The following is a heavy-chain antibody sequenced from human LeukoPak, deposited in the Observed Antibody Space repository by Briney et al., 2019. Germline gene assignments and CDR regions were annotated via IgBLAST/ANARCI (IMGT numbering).Heavy chain of an antibody. CDR2: ISYDGSNK. D-gene: IGHD3-10*01. CDR1: GFTFSSYG. V-gene: IGHV3-30*18. Sequence: PGGSLRLSCAASGFTFSSYGTHWVRQAPGKGLEWVAVISYDGSNKYYADSVKGRFTISRDNSKNTLYLQMNSLRAEDTAVYYCAKDPVALRYYYYGMDVWGQGTTVTVSS. CDR3: AKDPVALRYYYYGMDV. J-gene: IGHJ6*02.